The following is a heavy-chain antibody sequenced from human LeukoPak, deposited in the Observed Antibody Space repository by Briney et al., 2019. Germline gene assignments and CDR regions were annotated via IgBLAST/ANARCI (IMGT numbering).Heavy chain of an antibody. J-gene: IGHJ4*02. CDR2: IYHSGST. CDR1: GGSISSGGYY. CDR3: ARTTIFDF. Sequence: SETLSLTCTVSGGSISSGGYYWSWIRQPPGKGLEWIGYIYHSGSTYYNPSLKSRVTISVDTSKNQFSLKLSSVTAADTAVYYCARTTIFDFWGQGTLVTVSS. D-gene: IGHD3-9*01. V-gene: IGHV4-30-2*01.